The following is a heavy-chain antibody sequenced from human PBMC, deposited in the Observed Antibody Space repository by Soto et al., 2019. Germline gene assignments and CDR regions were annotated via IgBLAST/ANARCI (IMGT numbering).Heavy chain of an antibody. V-gene: IGHV3-23*01. CDR3: ANRPRYSDYYCEGMDV. Sequence: PGGSLRLSGAASGFTFSSYSMSWVRQAPGKGLEWVSAISGSGVSTYYADSVKGRFTISRDNSKNTLYLQMNSLRAEDTAVYYCANRPRYSDYYCEGMDVWGQGTTVTVSS. CDR2: ISGSGVST. D-gene: IGHD1-20*01. J-gene: IGHJ6*02. CDR1: GFTFSSYS.